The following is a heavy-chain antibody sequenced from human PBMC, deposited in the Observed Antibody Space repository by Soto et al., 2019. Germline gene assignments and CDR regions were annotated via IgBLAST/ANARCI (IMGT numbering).Heavy chain of an antibody. V-gene: IGHV1-8*01. CDR1: GYTFTSYD. Sequence: QVQLVQSGAEVKKPGASVKVSCKASGYTFTSYDINWVRQATGQGLEWMGWMNSDSGKTGYAQKFQGRVTMTRNTSIRTAYRELNSLRSEDTAVYYCARGPDWGRFDYWGQGTLVTVSS. CDR3: ARGPDWGRFDY. D-gene: IGHD7-27*01. CDR2: MNSDSGKT. J-gene: IGHJ4*02.